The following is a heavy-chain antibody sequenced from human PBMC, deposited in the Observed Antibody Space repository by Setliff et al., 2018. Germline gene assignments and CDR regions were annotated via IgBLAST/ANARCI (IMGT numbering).Heavy chain of an antibody. D-gene: IGHD4-17*01. J-gene: IGHJ4*02. CDR2: ISHSGST. V-gene: IGHV4-38-2*02. CDR3: AGGRRYDYGWDFDY. Sequence: ETLSLTCTVSGYSISSGHYWGWIRQPPGKGLEWIGSISHSGSTHYNPSLRSRVTISLDTSKNQFSPKLTSVTAADTAVYYCAGGRRYDYGWDFDYWGQGTLVTVSS. CDR1: GYSISSGHY.